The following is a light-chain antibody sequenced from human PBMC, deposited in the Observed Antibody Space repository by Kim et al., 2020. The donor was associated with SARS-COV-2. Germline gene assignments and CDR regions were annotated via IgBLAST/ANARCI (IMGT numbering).Light chain of an antibody. J-gene: IGLJ2*01. CDR3: QVWDSSTDQVV. Sequence: SYELTQPPSVSVAPGQTARITCGDNNIGTYSVHWYQQRPGQAPVLVIYYNSDRPSGISERFSGSNSANTATLTISRVEAGDEADYFCQVWDSSTDQVVFGGGTQLTVL. V-gene: IGLV3-21*04. CDR1: NIGTYS. CDR2: YNS.